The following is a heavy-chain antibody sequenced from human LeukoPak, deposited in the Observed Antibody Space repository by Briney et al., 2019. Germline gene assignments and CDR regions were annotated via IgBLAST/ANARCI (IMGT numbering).Heavy chain of an antibody. D-gene: IGHD6-13*01. CDR3: AFPSAGYTSSWYYFDY. J-gene: IGHJ4*02. Sequence: GGSLRLSCAASGYTFSSTAMSWVRQAPGKGLEWVSSNADSVKGRFTISRDNSKNTLYLQMSSLRAEDTAVYYCAFPSAGYTSSWYYFDYWGQGTLVTVSS. CDR1: GYTFSSTA. V-gene: IGHV3-23*01.